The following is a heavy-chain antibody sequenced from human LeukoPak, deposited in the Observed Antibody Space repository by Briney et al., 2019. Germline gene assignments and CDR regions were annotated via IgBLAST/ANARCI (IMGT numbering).Heavy chain of an antibody. CDR1: GFTFSSYS. J-gene: IGHJ5*02. Sequence: GGSLRLSCAASGFTFSSYSMNWVRQAPGKGLEWVSSISSSSSYIYYADSVKGRYTISRDNAKNSLYLQMNSLRAEDTAVYYCASSAIAVAAHWYWFDPWGQGTLVTVSS. CDR2: ISSSSSYI. CDR3: ASSAIAVAAHWYWFDP. D-gene: IGHD6-19*01. V-gene: IGHV3-21*01.